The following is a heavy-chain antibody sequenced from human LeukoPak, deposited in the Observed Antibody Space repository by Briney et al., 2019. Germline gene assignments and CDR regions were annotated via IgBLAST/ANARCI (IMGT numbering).Heavy chain of an antibody. Sequence: ASVKVSCKVSGYTLTELSMHWVRQAPGKGLEWMGWINPNSGGTNYAQKFQGRVTMTRDTSISTAYMELSRLRSDDTAVYYCARVSLFRDIVVVPAAMGGYMDVWGKGTTVTISS. CDR3: ARVSLFRDIVVVPAAMGGYMDV. D-gene: IGHD2-2*01. CDR1: GYTLTELS. V-gene: IGHV1-2*02. CDR2: INPNSGGT. J-gene: IGHJ6*03.